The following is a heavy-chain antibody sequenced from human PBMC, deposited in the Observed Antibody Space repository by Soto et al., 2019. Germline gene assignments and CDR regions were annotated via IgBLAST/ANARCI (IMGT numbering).Heavy chain of an antibody. D-gene: IGHD3-16*01. J-gene: IGHJ2*01. V-gene: IGHV3-23*01. CDR3: AKPFLYDKAKGRNWYFDL. CDR1: GFTFSSYA. CDR2: ISGSGGST. Sequence: HPGGSLRLSCAASGFTFSSYAMSWVRQAPGKGLEWVSAISGSGGSTYHADSVKGRFTISRDNSKNTLYLQMNSLRAEDTAVYYCAKPFLYDKAKGRNWYFDLWGRGTLVTVSS.